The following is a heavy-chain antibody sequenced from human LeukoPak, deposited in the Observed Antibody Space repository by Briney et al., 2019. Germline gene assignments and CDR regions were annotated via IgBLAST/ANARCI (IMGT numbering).Heavy chain of an antibody. CDR3: ASGPHDFWSGYYIDY. CDR2: IYHSGST. D-gene: IGHD3-3*01. CDR1: GYSISSGYY. Sequence: PSETLSLTCTVSGYSISSGYYWGWIRQPPGKGLEWIGSIYHSGSTYYNPSLKSRVTISVDTSKNQFSLKLRSVTAADTAVYYCASGPHDFWSGYYIDYWGQGTLVTVSS. V-gene: IGHV4-38-2*02. J-gene: IGHJ4*02.